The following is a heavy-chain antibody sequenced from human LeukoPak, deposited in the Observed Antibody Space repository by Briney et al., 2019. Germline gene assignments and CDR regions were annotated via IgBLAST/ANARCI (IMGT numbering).Heavy chain of an antibody. V-gene: IGHV3-11*04. CDR1: GFTFSDYY. Sequence: GGSLRLSCAASGFTFSDYYMSWIRQAPGKGLEWVSYISSSGSTIYYADSVKGRFTISRDNSKNTLYLQMNSLRAEDTAVYYCARGPIYCSSTSCYEAPGFDYWGQGTLVTVSS. CDR2: ISSSGSTI. CDR3: ARGPIYCSSTSCYEAPGFDY. J-gene: IGHJ4*02. D-gene: IGHD2-2*01.